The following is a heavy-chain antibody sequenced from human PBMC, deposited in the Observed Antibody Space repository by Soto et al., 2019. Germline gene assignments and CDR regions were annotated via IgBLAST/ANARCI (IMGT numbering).Heavy chain of an antibody. J-gene: IGHJ3*02. CDR2: ISCDESNK. CDR1: GFTFSSYP. Sequence: QVQLVESGGGVVQPGRSLRLSCAASGFTFSSYPMHWVRQAPGKGLEWVAFISCDESNKYYADSVKGRFTISRDNSKNTLYLQMNSLRAEDTAVYYCARVRGSSWYEGAFDIWGQGTMVTVSS. D-gene: IGHD6-13*01. CDR3: ARVRGSSWYEGAFDI. V-gene: IGHV3-30-3*01.